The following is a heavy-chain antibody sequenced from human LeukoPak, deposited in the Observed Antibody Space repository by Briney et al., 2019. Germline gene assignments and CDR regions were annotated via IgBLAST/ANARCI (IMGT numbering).Heavy chain of an antibody. J-gene: IGHJ4*02. Sequence: SETLSLTCTVSGDSISNYYWSWIRQPAGKGLEWIGRIYTSGSTNYNPSLKSRVTISVDTSKNQFSLKLSSVTAADTAVYYCAREDYDFWSGLYYFDYWGQGTLVTVSS. CDR1: GDSISNYY. CDR3: AREDYDFWSGLYYFDY. CDR2: IYTSGST. D-gene: IGHD3-3*01. V-gene: IGHV4-4*07.